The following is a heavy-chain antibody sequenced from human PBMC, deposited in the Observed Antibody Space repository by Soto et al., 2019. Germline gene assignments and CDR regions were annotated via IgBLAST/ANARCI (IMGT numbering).Heavy chain of an antibody. J-gene: IGHJ4*02. CDR1: GFTFSSYA. V-gene: IGHV3-23*01. CDR2: LSGNGDSV. D-gene: IGHD3-3*01. Sequence: EVQLLESGGGLVQPGGSLRLSCAASGFTFSSYAMSWVRQAPGKGLEWVSGLSGNGDSVHYADSVKGRFTISRDNSKNTLYLQMNSLRAEDTAIYYCAKDFCTAYYRPYFDHWGQGSLVTVSS. CDR3: AKDFCTAYYRPYFDH.